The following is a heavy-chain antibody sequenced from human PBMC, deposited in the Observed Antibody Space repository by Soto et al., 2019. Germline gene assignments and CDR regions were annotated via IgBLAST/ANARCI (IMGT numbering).Heavy chain of an antibody. CDR1: GGSISSSSYY. CDR2: IDYSGST. D-gene: IGHD1-7*01. CDR3: ARTVYNWNYGLWGDAFDI. V-gene: IGHV4-39*01. Sequence: QLQLQESGPGLVKPSETLSLTCTVSGGSISSSSYYWGWIRQPPGKGLEWIGSIDYSGSTYYNPSLKSRGPLSVDTSKNQFSLKLSSVTAADTAVYYCARTVYNWNYGLWGDAFDIWGQGTMVTVSS. J-gene: IGHJ3*02.